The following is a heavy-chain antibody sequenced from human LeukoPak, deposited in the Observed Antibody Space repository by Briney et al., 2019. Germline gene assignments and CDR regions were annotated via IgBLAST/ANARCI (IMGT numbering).Heavy chain of an antibody. J-gene: IGHJ4*02. CDR1: GFTFSNYG. Sequence: GGSLRLSCAASGFTFSNYGIHWVRQAPGKGLEWVAVISYDGSNKYYAESVKGRFTISRDNSKNTLYLQMNSLRAEDTAVYYCARGYGFDSSGSEHYFENWGQGILVTVSS. D-gene: IGHD3-22*01. CDR3: ARGYGFDSSGSEHYFEN. V-gene: IGHV3-30*03. CDR2: ISYDGSNK.